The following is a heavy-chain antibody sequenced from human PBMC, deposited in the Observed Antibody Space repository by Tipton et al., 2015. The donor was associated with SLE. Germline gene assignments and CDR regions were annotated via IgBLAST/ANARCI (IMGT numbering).Heavy chain of an antibody. CDR1: GGSISSHY. D-gene: IGHD6-19*01. J-gene: IGHJ4*02. V-gene: IGHV4-30-4*08. Sequence: TLSLTCTVSGGSISSHYWSWIRQPPGKGLEWIGYIYYSGSTYYNPSLKSRVTISVDTSKNQFSLKLSSVTAADTAVYYCARMRGWSRRYFDYWGQGTLVTVSS. CDR3: ARMRGWSRRYFDY. CDR2: IYYSGST.